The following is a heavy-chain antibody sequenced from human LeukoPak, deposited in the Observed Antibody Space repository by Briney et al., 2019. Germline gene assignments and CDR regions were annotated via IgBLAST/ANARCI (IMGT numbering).Heavy chain of an antibody. J-gene: IGHJ4*02. D-gene: IGHD3-10*01. CDR3: AHKQYYSLGSLGDSFDH. CDR2: IYWDDDK. V-gene: IGHV2-5*08. CDR1: GGSISSYYW. Sequence: TLSLTCTVSGGSISSYYWSWIRQPPGKALEWLAVIYWDDDKRYSPSLKTRLTITKDTSKNQVVLTMTNMDPMDTATYYCAHKQYYSLGSLGDSFDHWGQGTLVTVSS.